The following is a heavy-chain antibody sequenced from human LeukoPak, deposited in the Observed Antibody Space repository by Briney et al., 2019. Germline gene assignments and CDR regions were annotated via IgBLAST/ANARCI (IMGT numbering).Heavy chain of an antibody. CDR1: GGSISSYY. CDR3: ARVGAKKNHYYGMDV. CDR2: IYTSGST. V-gene: IGHV4-4*07. D-gene: IGHD1-26*01. Sequence: SETLSLTCTGSGGSISSYYWSWIRQPAGKGLEWIGRIYTSGSTNYNPSLKSRVTMSVDTSKNQFSLKLSSVTAADTALYYCARVGAKKNHYYGMDVWGQGTTVTVSS. J-gene: IGHJ6*02.